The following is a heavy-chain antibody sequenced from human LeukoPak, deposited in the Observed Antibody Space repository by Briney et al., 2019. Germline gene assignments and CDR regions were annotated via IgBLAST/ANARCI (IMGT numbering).Heavy chain of an antibody. CDR3: ARDPTDIVVVPAAIDYYYYMDV. Sequence: GGSLRLSCAASGFTLSNYAMTWVRQAPGKGLEWVSSITGSGALTYYADSVKGRFTISRDNSKNTLYLQMNSLRAEDTAVYYCARDPTDIVVVPAAIDYYYYMDVWGKGTTVTVSS. J-gene: IGHJ6*03. CDR1: GFTLSNYA. V-gene: IGHV3-23*01. D-gene: IGHD2-2*01. CDR2: ITGSGALT.